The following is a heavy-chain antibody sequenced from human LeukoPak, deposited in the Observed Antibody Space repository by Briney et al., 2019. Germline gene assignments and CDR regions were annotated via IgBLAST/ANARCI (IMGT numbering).Heavy chain of an antibody. Sequence: GESLKISCKGSGYSFTTYWIGWVRQMPGKGLEWMGIIYPGDSDTTYSPSFQGQVTISADKSISTAYLQWSSLKASDSAMYYCGRIPAAGSLKGSFDIWGEGTMVTVSS. CDR2: IYPGDSDT. CDR3: GRIPAAGSLKGSFDI. J-gene: IGHJ3*02. D-gene: IGHD6-13*01. CDR1: GYSFTTYW. V-gene: IGHV5-51*01.